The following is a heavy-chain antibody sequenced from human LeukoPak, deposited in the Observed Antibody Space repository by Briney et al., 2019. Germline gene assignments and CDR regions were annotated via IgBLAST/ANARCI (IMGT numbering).Heavy chain of an antibody. V-gene: IGHV3-33*01. D-gene: IGHD6-13*01. J-gene: IGHJ4*02. CDR3: ARVRAAADLDY. Sequence: PGGSLRLSCAASGFTFSSYGMHRVRQAPGKGLEWVAVIWYDGSNKFYADSVKGRFTISRDNSKNTLYLQMNSLRAEDTAVYYCARVRAAADLDYWGQGTLVTVSS. CDR2: IWYDGSNK. CDR1: GFTFSSYG.